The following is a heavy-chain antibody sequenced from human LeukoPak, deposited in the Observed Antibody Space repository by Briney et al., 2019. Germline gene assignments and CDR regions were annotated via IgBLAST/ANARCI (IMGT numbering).Heavy chain of an antibody. D-gene: IGHD2-15*01. V-gene: IGHV1-2*02. Sequence: ASVKVSCKASGYTFTGYYMHWVRQAPGQGLEWMGWINPNSGGTNYAQKFQGRVTMTRDTSISTAYMELSRLRSDDTAVYYCARSTGLACSGGSCYDYWGQGTLVTVSS. J-gene: IGHJ4*02. CDR1: GYTFTGYY. CDR3: ARSTGLACSGGSCYDY. CDR2: INPNSGGT.